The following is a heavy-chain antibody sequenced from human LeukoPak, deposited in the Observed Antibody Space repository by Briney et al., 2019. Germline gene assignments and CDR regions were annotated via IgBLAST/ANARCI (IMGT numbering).Heavy chain of an antibody. V-gene: IGHV4-4*07. CDR1: GGSISSYY. CDR3: ARDIPPYGSGTALGY. D-gene: IGHD3-10*01. J-gene: IGHJ4*02. CDR2: IYTSGST. Sequence: SETLSLTCTVSGGSISSYYWSWIRQPAGKGLEWIGRIYTSGSTNYNPSLKSRVTMSVDTSKNQFSLKLSSVTAADTAVYYCARDIPPYGSGTALGYWGQGTLVTVSS.